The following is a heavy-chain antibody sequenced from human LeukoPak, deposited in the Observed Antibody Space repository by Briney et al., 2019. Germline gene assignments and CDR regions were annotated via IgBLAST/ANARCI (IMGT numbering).Heavy chain of an antibody. D-gene: IGHD3-10*01. J-gene: IGHJ6*02. CDR3: ARVRAMVRGVTTYYYYHYGMDV. V-gene: IGHV4-34*01. CDR1: GGSFSGYY. Sequence: SETLSLTCAVYGGSFSGYYWSWIRQPPGKGLEWIGEINHSGSTNYNPSLKSRVTISVDTSKNQFSLKLSSVTAADTAVYYCARVRAMVRGVTTYYYYHYGMDVWGQGTTVTVSS. CDR2: INHSGST.